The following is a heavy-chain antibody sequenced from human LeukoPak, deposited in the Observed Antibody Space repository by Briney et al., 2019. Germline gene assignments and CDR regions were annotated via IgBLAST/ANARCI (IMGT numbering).Heavy chain of an antibody. Sequence: PSETLSLTCTVSGGSISSYYWSWIRQPPGKGLEWIGYIYYSGSTNYNPSLKSRATISVDTSKNQFSLKLSSVTAADTAVYYCARDGKYHYFDYWGQGTLVTVSS. CDR2: IYYSGST. V-gene: IGHV4-59*01. CDR3: ARDGKYHYFDY. J-gene: IGHJ4*02. CDR1: GGSISSYY. D-gene: IGHD2-2*01.